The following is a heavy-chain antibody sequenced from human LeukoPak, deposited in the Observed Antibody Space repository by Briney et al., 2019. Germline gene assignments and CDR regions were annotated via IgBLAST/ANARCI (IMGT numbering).Heavy chain of an antibody. CDR3: ASLRRYQLPYYYYYYYMDV. D-gene: IGHD2-2*01. V-gene: IGHV4-39*01. CDR2: IYYSGST. Sequence: SETLSLTCTVSGGSISSSSYYWGWIRQPPGKGLEWIGSIYYSGSTYYNPSLKSRVTISVDTSKNQFSLKLSSVTAADTAVYYCASLRRYQLPYYYYYYYMDVWGKGTTVTVSS. CDR1: GGSISSSSYY. J-gene: IGHJ6*03.